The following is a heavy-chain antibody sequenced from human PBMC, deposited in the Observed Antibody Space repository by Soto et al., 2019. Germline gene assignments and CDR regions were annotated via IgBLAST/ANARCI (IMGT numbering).Heavy chain of an antibody. CDR1: GYTFTNYY. CDR2: INPSGGST. CDR3: ARGATHGSSWYFWFDP. V-gene: IGHV1-46*01. Sequence: QVQLVQSGAEVKKPGASVKVSCKASGYTFTNYYIHWVRQAPGQGLEWRGMINPSGGSTSYTRRFQGRVTLPRDTSTSTVYMELSSLRSEDTAVYYCARGATHGSSWYFWFDPWGQGTLVTVSS. J-gene: IGHJ5*02. D-gene: IGHD6-13*01.